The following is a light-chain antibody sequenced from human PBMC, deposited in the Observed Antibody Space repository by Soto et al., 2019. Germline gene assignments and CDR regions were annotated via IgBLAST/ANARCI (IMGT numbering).Light chain of an antibody. V-gene: IGKV3-20*01. Sequence: EIVLTQSPGTLSLSPGERATLSCRASQSVSGKYLAWYQQKPGQAPRVLIYGTSIRASGVPERFSGGGSGTDFTLTITRLEPEDFAVYYCQQYGSSLFTFGPGTKVDFK. J-gene: IGKJ3*01. CDR2: GTS. CDR1: QSVSGKY. CDR3: QQYGSSLFT.